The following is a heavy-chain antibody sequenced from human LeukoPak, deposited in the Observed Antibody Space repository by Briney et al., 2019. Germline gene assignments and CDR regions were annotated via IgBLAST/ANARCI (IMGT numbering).Heavy chain of an antibody. V-gene: IGHV3-21*01. CDR1: GFTFSSYS. CDR2: ISSSGSYI. J-gene: IGHJ6*02. CDR3: ARDLYYDFWSGYYPWYYYGMDV. Sequence: GGSLRLSCAASGFTFSSYSMNWVRQAPGKGLEWVSSISSSGSYIYYADSVKGRFTISRDNAKNSLYLQMNSLRAEDTAVYYCARDLYYDFWSGYYPWYYYGMDVWGQGTTVTVSS. D-gene: IGHD3-3*01.